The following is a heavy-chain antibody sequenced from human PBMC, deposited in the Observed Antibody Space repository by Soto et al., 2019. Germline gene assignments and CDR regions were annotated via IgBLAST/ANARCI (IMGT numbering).Heavy chain of an antibody. CDR2: IRSKANSYAT. V-gene: IGHV3-73*02. J-gene: IGHJ6*02. D-gene: IGHD2-8*01. Sequence: EVQLVESGGGLVQPGGSLKLSCAASGFTFSGSAMHWVRQASGKGLEWVGRIRSKANSYATAYAASVKGRFTISRDDSKNTAYLQMNSLKTEDTAVYYCTRHPQDIVISSWATYGMDVWGQGTTVTVSS. CDR3: TRHPQDIVISSWATYGMDV. CDR1: GFTFSGSA.